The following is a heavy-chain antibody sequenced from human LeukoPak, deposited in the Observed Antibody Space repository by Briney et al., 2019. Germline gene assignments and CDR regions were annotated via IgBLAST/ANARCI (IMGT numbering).Heavy chain of an antibody. D-gene: IGHD3-22*01. J-gene: IGHJ4*02. CDR2: IYYSGST. Sequence: PSETLSLTCTVSGGSISSYYWSWIRQPPGKGLEWIGYIYYSGSTNYNPSLKSRVTISVDTSKNQFSLKLSSVTAADTAVYYCARAPYDWSGYFGGAFDYWGQGTLVTVSS. CDR3: ARAPYDWSGYFGGAFDY. CDR1: GGSISSYY. V-gene: IGHV4-59*01.